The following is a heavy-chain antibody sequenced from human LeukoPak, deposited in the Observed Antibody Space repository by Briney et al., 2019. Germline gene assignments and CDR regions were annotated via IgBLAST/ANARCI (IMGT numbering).Heavy chain of an antibody. V-gene: IGHV4-4*07. CDR1: GGSISSYY. CDR3: ARTLYSSSFLQNWFDP. CDR2: IYTSGST. D-gene: IGHD6-13*01. Sequence: PSETLSLTCTVSGGSISSYYWSWIRQPAGKGLEWIGRIYTSGSTNYNPSLKSRVTMSVDTSKNQFSLKLSSVTAADTAVHYCARTLYSSSFLQNWFDPWGQGTLVTVSS. J-gene: IGHJ5*02.